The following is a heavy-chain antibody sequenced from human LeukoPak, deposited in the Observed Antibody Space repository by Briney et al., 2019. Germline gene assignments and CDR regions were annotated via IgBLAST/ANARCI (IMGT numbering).Heavy chain of an antibody. CDR1: GYTFTGYY. Sequence: GASVKVSWKVSGYTFTGYYMHWVRQAPGQGLEWMGWISGYSGNTKYAQKLQGRVTVTKDTSTSTAYMELRSMRSDDTAVYYCARGFPPRTYYDSSDYDSYYFDYWGQGTLVTVSS. D-gene: IGHD3-22*01. CDR3: ARGFPPRTYYDSSDYDSYYFDY. J-gene: IGHJ4*02. CDR2: ISGYSGNT. V-gene: IGHV1-18*04.